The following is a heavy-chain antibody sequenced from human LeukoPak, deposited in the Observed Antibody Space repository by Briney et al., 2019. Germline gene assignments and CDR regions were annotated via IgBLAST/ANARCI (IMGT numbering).Heavy chain of an antibody. Sequence: PGESLRLSCAASGFTFSSYSMNWVRQAPGKGLEWVSYISSSGGTIYDADSVRGRFTISRDNAKNSLYLQMNSLRDEDTAVYYCAKDGSSTSCYDYTNPDACNFFDYWGQGTLVTVSS. CDR1: GFTFSSYS. CDR2: ISSSGGTI. V-gene: IGHV3-48*02. CDR3: AKDGSSTSCYDYTNPDACNFFDY. J-gene: IGHJ4*02. D-gene: IGHD2-2*01.